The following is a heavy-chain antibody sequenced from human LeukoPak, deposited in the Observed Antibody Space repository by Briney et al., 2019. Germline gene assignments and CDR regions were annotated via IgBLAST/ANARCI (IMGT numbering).Heavy chain of an antibody. CDR3: ARLRSPGDFDY. CDR1: GGSVSGTNYY. J-gene: IGHJ4*02. Sequence: SETLSLTCSVSGGSVSGTNYYWAWIRQPPEKGLEWIGTIYYGGSTHYNVSLKSRVTISVDTSKNQFSLNLNSVTAADTAVYYCARLRSPGDFDYWGQGTLVTVSS. CDR2: IYYGGST. V-gene: IGHV4-39*07. D-gene: IGHD1-26*01.